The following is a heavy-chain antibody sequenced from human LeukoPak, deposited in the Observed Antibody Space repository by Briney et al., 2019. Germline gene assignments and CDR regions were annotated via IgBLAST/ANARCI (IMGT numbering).Heavy chain of an antibody. D-gene: IGHD3-22*01. CDR2: IYSGGST. Sequence: GGSLRLSCAASGFTDSSNYMSWVRQAPGKGREWVSVIYSGGSTYYADSVKGRFTISRDNSKNTLYLQMNSLRAEDTAVYYCARAGNYYDSSGPDAFDIWGQGKMVTVSS. CDR3: ARAGNYYDSSGPDAFDI. V-gene: IGHV3-53*01. J-gene: IGHJ3*02. CDR1: GFTDSSNY.